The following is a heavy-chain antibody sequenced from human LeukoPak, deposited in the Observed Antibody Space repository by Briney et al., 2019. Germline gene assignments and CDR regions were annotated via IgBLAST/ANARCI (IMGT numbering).Heavy chain of an antibody. CDR1: GYTFTSYG. Sequence: ASVKVSCKASGYTFTSYGISWVRQAPGQGLEWMGWISVYNGNTNYAQKLQGRVTMTTDTSTSTAYMELSSLRSEDTAVYYCARTYYYDSSGYYFDYWGQGTLVTVSS. D-gene: IGHD3-22*01. J-gene: IGHJ4*02. CDR2: ISVYNGNT. CDR3: ARTYYYDSSGYYFDY. V-gene: IGHV1-18*01.